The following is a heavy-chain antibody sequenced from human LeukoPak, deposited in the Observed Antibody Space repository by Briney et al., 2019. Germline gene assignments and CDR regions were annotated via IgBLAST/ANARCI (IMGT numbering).Heavy chain of an antibody. CDR2: INAGNGKT. CDR1: GYSFTNFA. J-gene: IGHJ4*02. CDR3: ARDLGVVVVPTGEYFFDY. V-gene: IGHV1-3*01. Sequence: ASVKVSCKASGYSFTNFAIHWVRQAPGQRLEWMGWINAGNGKTKYSQKYQGRLTFTRDTSASTAYMYQSSLRSEDAAVYYCARDLGVVVVPTGEYFFDYWGQGTLVTVSS. D-gene: IGHD3-22*01.